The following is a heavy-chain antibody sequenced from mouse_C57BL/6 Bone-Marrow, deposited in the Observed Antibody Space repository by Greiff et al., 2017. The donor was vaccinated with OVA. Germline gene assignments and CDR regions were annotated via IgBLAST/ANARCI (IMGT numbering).Heavy chain of an antibody. Sequence: QVQLKQPGAELVRPGTSVKLSCKASGYTFTSYWMHWVKQRPGQGLEWIGVIDPSDSYTNYNQKFKGKATLTVDTSSSTAYMQLSSLTSEDSAVYYCARDGYYGSSLGWGQGTTLTVSS. J-gene: IGHJ2*01. CDR2: IDPSDSYT. V-gene: IGHV1-59*01. D-gene: IGHD1-1*01. CDR3: ARDGYYGSSLG. CDR1: GYTFTSYW.